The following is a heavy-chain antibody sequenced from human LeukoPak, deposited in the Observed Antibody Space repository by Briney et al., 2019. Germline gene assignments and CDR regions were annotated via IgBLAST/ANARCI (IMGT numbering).Heavy chain of an antibody. D-gene: IGHD2-15*01. J-gene: IGHJ4*02. CDR3: ARHVSVVAATLQFDY. CDR1: GYSFTSYW. V-gene: IGHV5-51*01. Sequence: GESLRISCKGSGYSFTSYWIGWVRQMPGKGLEWMGIIYPGDSDTRYSPSFQGQVTISADKSISTAYLQWSSLKASDTAMYYCARHVSVVAATLQFDYWGQGTLVTVFS. CDR2: IYPGDSDT.